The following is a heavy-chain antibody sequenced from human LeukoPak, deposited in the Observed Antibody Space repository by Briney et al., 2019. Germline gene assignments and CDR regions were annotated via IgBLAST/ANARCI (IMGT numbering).Heavy chain of an antibody. J-gene: IGHJ4*02. V-gene: IGHV4-59*11. D-gene: IGHD3-22*01. CDR3: ARGHYYDSTPGDY. CDR1: GGSISSHY. Sequence: PSETLSLTCTVSGGSISSHYWGWIRQPPGEGLEWIGYIYYSGSTNYNPSLKSRVTISVDKSKNQFSLKLSSVTAADTAVYYCARGHYYDSTPGDYWGQGTLVTVSS. CDR2: IYYSGST.